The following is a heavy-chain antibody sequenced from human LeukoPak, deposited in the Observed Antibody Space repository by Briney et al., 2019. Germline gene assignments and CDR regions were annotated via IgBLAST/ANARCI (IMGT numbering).Heavy chain of an antibody. CDR3: AKSSSWIFDY. Sequence: SGGSLRLSCAASGFTFNNYAMSWVRQAPGKGLEWVSGISGGGGSTYYADSVKGRFTISRDNSKNTLYLQMNSPRAEDTAVYYCAKSSSWIFDYWGQGTLVTVSS. CDR2: ISGGGGST. D-gene: IGHD6-13*01. V-gene: IGHV3-23*01. J-gene: IGHJ4*02. CDR1: GFTFNNYA.